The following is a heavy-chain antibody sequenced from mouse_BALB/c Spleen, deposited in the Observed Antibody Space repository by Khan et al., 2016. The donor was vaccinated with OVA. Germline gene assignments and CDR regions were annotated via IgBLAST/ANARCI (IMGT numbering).Heavy chain of an antibody. CDR1: GYTFTSYW. J-gene: IGHJ4*01. V-gene: IGHV1S41*01. CDR2: ISPGSGNA. Sequence: DLVKPGASVKLSCKASGYTFTSYWINWIKQRPGQGLEWIGHISPGSGNAYYNKIFTVKATLTVDTSSTTAYIQLTSLSSEDSAVYFCERSNYYSSVRYAMDYWGQGTSVTVSS. CDR3: ERSNYYSSVRYAMDY. D-gene: IGHD1-1*01.